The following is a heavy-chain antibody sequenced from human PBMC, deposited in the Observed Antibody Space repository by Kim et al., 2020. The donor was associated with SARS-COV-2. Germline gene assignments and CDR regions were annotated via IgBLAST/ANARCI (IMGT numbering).Heavy chain of an antibody. D-gene: IGHD2-2*01. Sequence: DYVKGRLTISRDNSKKTLFLQMNSLRFEDTGIYYCARAGDCSTTSCPAFEYWGLGTLVTVSS. V-gene: IGHV3-30*01. CDR3: ARAGDCSTTSCPAFEY. J-gene: IGHJ4*01.